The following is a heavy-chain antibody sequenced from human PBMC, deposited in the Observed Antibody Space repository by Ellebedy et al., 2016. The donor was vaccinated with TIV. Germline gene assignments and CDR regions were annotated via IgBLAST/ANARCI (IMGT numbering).Heavy chain of an antibody. CDR2: IRSKAYGGTT. V-gene: IGHV3-72*01. CDR3: ARKHPRYYFDY. CDR1: GFTFSDHY. J-gene: IGHJ4*02. Sequence: GESLKISCAASGFTFSDHYMDWVRQAPGKGLEWVGFIRSKAYGGTTEYAASVKGRFTISRDDSKNSLYLQMNSLKTEDTAVYYCARKHPRYYFDYWGQGTLVTVSS.